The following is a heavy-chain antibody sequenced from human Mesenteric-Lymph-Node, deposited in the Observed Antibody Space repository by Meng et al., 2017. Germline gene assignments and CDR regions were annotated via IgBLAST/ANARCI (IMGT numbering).Heavy chain of an antibody. CDR1: GGSISSGGHS. J-gene: IGHJ4*01. CDR2: IYYSGST. D-gene: IGHD3-22*01. V-gene: IGHV4-31*03. Sequence: QVQLQESGAGLVKPSETLVLTGTVSGGSISSGGHSWSWIRQHPGKGLEWIAYIYYSGSTYYNPSLKSRVILSVDTSKNQFSLKLSSVTAADTAVYYCARVDSSGYFLDYWGQGTLVTVSS. CDR3: ARVDSSGYFLDY.